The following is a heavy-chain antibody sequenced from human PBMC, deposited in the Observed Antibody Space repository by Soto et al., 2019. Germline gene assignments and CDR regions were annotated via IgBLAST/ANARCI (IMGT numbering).Heavy chain of an antibody. J-gene: IGHJ5*02. CDR2: IIPILGIA. V-gene: IGHV1-69*04. CDR3: ARDPIEYCSSTSCYGGWFDP. D-gene: IGHD2-2*01. CDR1: GGTCSSYT. Sequence: QVQLVQSGAEVKKPGSSVKVSCTAAGGTCSSYTISWVRQAPGQGLEWMGRIIPILGIANYAQKFQGRVTITADKSTSTAYMELSSLRSEDTAVYYCARDPIEYCSSTSCYGGWFDPWGQGTLVTVSS.